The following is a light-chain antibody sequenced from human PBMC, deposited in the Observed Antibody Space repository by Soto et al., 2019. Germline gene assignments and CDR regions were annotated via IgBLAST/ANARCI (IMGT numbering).Light chain of an antibody. CDR2: GAS. Sequence: EIVLTQSPGTLSLSPGERANISCRASKRLSGRNIGWYQQRPGQAPSLLIYGASKRTTGVPDRFSGSGSGTDFTLTITRLEPEDFAGYYCHYYGRSPLPFGVGTKVEIK. J-gene: IGKJ4*01. V-gene: IGKV3-20*01. CDR1: KRLSGRN. CDR3: HYYGRSPLP.